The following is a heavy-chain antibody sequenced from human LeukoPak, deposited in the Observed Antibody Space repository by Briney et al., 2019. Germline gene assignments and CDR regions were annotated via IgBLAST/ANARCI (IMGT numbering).Heavy chain of an antibody. Sequence: VSCKASGGTFISYAISWVRQAPGQGLEWMGGIIPIFGTANYAQKYQGRVTINTEESKSTAYMELSSLRSEDTAVYYCARVFWSGYYNYNWFDPWGQGTLVTVSS. J-gene: IGHJ5*02. D-gene: IGHD3-3*01. CDR1: GGTFISYA. V-gene: IGHV1-69*05. CDR3: ARVFWSGYYNYNWFDP. CDR2: IIPIFGTA.